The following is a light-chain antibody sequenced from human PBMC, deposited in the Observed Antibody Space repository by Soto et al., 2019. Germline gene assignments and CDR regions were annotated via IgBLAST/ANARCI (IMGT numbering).Light chain of an antibody. CDR3: QQYAASPRT. CDR2: GAS. V-gene: IGKV3-20*01. CDR1: QSVSSNY. J-gene: IGKJ1*01. Sequence: EIVLTQSPGTLSLSPRERATLSCRASQSVSSNYLAWYQHKPGQAPRLLIYGASSRAPGIPDRFSGSGSGTDFTLHISRLEPDDLAVYYCQQYAASPRTFGQGTQVEV.